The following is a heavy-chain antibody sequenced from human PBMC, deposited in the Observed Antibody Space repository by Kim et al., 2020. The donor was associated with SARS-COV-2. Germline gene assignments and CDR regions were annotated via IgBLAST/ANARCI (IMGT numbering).Heavy chain of an antibody. J-gene: IGHJ4*02. CDR1: GGSISSSSYY. CDR3: ARLRPAAGFFDY. V-gene: IGHV4-39*01. D-gene: IGHD6-13*01. Sequence: SETLSLTCTVSGGSISSSSYYWGWIRQPPGKGLEWIGSIYYSGSTYYNPSLKSRVTISVDTSKNQFSLKLSSVTAADTAVYYCARLRPAAGFFDYWGQGTLVTVSS. CDR2: IYYSGST.